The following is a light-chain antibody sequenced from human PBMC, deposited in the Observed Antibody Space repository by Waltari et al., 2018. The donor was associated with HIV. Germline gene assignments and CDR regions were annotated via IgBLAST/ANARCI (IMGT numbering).Light chain of an antibody. J-gene: IGLJ3*02. CDR3: GLFGGGDIWV. Sequence: QTVVTQEPSLSVSPGGTVTLTCGLSSGSVSTSHYPSWYQQTPGQGSPGLIYKTIMRSSGVPHRVSGSILGKKAALPIAGAQAVDESDYYRGLFGGGDIWVFGGGTRLTVL. CDR2: KTI. CDR1: SGSVSTSHY. V-gene: IGLV8-61*01.